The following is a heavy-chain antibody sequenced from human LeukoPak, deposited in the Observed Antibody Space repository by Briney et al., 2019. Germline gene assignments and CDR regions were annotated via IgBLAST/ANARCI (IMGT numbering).Heavy chain of an antibody. V-gene: IGHV1-69*13. Sequence: SVKVSCKASGGTFSSYAISWVRQAPGQGLEWMGGIIPIFGTANYAQKFQGRVTITADESTSTAYMELSSLRSEDTAVYYCARSGPITMIVVVNQAEYFQHWGQGTLVTVSS. CDR1: GGTFSSYA. CDR3: ARSGPITMIVVVNQAEYFQH. J-gene: IGHJ1*01. D-gene: IGHD3-22*01. CDR2: IIPIFGTA.